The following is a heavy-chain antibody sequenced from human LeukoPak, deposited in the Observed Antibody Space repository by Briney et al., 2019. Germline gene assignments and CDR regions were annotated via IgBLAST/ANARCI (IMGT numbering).Heavy chain of an antibody. V-gene: IGHV4-4*07. Sequence: SETLSLTCAASGGSISSYYWSWIRQPAGKGLEWIGRIYTSGSANYNPSLKNRVTMSLDTSKNEFSLKLSSVTAADTAVYFCARGIYGDYGLGYWGQGTLVTVSS. J-gene: IGHJ4*02. CDR3: ARGIYGDYGLGY. CDR1: GGSISSYY. CDR2: IYTSGSA. D-gene: IGHD4-17*01.